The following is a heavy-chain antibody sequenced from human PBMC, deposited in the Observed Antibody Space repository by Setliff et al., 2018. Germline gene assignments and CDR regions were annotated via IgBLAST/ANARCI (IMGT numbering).Heavy chain of an antibody. CDR1: GGTFSSYA. CDR3: AREKVVVVSATSYHYYMDV. Sequence: SVKVSCKASGGTFSSYAIDWVRQAPGQGLEWMGGIIPMFGTTNYAQEFQGRVTITTDESTNTAYMELSSLRSEDTAMYYCAREKVVVVSATSYHYYMDVWGKGTTVTVSS. V-gene: IGHV1-69*05. J-gene: IGHJ6*03. D-gene: IGHD2-15*01. CDR2: IIPMFGTT.